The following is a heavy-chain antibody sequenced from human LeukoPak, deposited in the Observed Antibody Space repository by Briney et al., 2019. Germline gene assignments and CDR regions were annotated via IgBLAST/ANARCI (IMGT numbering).Heavy chain of an antibody. CDR1: GFTFSSYS. CDR2: ISSSSSYI. J-gene: IGHJ4*02. D-gene: IGHD5-24*01. V-gene: IGHV3-21*01. CDR3: ARGGEVEMATFDY. Sequence: PGGSLRLSCAASGFTFSSYSMNWVRQAPGKGLEWVSSISSSSSYIYYADSVKGRFTISRDNAKNSLYLQMNSLTAEDTAVYYCARGGEVEMATFDYWGQGTLVTVSS.